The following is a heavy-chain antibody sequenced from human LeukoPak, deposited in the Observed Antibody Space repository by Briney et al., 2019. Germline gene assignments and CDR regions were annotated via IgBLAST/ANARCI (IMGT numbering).Heavy chain of an antibody. CDR3: ARDLGYYYDSSGYYFLDY. CDR2: INPNSGGT. J-gene: IGHJ4*02. Sequence: ASVKVSCKASGCTFTGYYMHWVRQAPGQGLEWMGWINPNSGGTNYAQKFQGRVTMTRDTSISTAYMELSRLRSDDTAVYYCARDLGYYYDSSGYYFLDYWGQGTLVTVSS. V-gene: IGHV1-2*02. CDR1: GCTFTGYY. D-gene: IGHD3-22*01.